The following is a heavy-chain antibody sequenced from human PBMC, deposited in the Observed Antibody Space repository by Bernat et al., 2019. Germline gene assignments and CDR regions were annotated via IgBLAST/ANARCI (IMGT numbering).Heavy chain of an antibody. V-gene: IGHV1-18*01. Sequence: QVQLVQSGAEVKKPGASVKVSCKASGYTFTSYGISWVRQAPGQGLEWMGWISAYNGNTNYAQKLQGRVTMTTDTSTSTAYMELRSLRSDDTAVYYCARDRQGYAILNGYYMKDYYYGMDVWGQGTTVTVSS. CDR1: GYTFTSYG. CDR3: ARDRQGYAILNGYYMKDYYYGMDV. J-gene: IGHJ6*02. D-gene: IGHD3-9*01. CDR2: ISAYNGNT.